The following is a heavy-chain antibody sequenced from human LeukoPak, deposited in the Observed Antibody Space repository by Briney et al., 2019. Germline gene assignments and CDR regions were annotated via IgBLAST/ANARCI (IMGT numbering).Heavy chain of an antibody. J-gene: IGHJ4*02. D-gene: IGHD4-17*01. V-gene: IGHV4-31*03. CDR1: GGSISSGGYY. CDR2: IYYSGST. CDR3: ARESPETYGDYVDY. Sequence: SETLSLTCTVSGGSISSGGYYWSWIRQHPGKGLEWIGYIYYSGSTYYNPSLKSRVTISADTSKNQFSLKLSSVTAADTAVYYCARESPETYGDYVDYWGQGTLVTVSS.